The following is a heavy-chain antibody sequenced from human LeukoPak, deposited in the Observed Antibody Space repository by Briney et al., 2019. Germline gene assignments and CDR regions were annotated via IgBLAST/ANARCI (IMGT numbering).Heavy chain of an antibody. J-gene: IGHJ6*02. CDR3: ARANTYYDFWSGYFSPGYYYYGMDV. CDR2: INHSGST. D-gene: IGHD3-3*01. V-gene: IGHV4-34*01. CDR1: GGSFSGYY. Sequence: SETLSLTCAVYGGSFSGYYWSWIRQPPGKGLEWIGEINHSGSTNYNPSLKSRVTISVDTSKNQFSLKLSSVTAADTAVYYCARANTYYDFWSGYFSPGYYYYGMDVWGQGTTVTVSS.